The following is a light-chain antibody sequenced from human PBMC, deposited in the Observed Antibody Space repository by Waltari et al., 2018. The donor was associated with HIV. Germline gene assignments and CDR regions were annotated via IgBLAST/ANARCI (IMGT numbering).Light chain of an antibody. CDR2: QDS. CDR3: QAWDSSTVV. Sequence: SNELTQPPSVSVSPGQTASIPCSGDKLGDKYACWYQQKPGQSPVLVIYQDSKRPSGIPERFSGSNSGNTATLTISGTQAMDEADYYCQAWDSSTVVFGGGTKLTVL. V-gene: IGLV3-1*01. J-gene: IGLJ2*01. CDR1: KLGDKY.